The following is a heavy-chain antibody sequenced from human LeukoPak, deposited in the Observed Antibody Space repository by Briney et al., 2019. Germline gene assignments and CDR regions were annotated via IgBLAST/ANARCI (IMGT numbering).Heavy chain of an antibody. CDR2: IYYTGNT. CDR1: GDSISGSTFF. D-gene: IGHD5-12*01. V-gene: IGHV4-39*01. CDR3: ARWGYSGYDYRVGFDY. Sequence: SETLSLTCTVSGDSISGSTFFWGWIRQPPGKGLEWIGTIYYTGNTHSNPSLKSRLTISVDTSKNQFSLKLSSVTAADTAVYYCARWGYSGYDYRVGFDYWGQGTLVTVSS. J-gene: IGHJ4*02.